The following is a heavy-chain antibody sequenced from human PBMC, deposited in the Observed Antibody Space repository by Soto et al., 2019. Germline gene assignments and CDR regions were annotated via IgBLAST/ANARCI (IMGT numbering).Heavy chain of an antibody. CDR2: ISAYNGNT. CDR3: ARDSSSWYRDAFEI. CDR1: GYTFTSYG. D-gene: IGHD6-13*01. J-gene: IGHJ3*02. V-gene: IGHV1-18*01. Sequence: ASVKVSCKASGYTFTSYGISWVRQVPGQGLEWMGWISAYNGNTNYAQKLQGRVTMTTDTSTSTAYMELRSLRSDDTAVYYCARDSSSWYRDAFEIWGQGTMVTVSS.